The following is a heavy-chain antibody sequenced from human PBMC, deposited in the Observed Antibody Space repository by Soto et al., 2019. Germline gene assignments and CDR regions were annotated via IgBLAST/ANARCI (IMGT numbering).Heavy chain of an antibody. CDR3: ARGNDYIGGSYRYTVYLFDP. D-gene: IGHD3-16*02. CDR2: INHSGST. CDR1: GGSFSGYY. J-gene: IGHJ5*02. Sequence: SETLSLTCAVYGGSFSGYYWSWIRQPPGKGLEWIGEINHSGSTNYDPSLKSRVTISVDTSKNQFSLKLSSVTAADTAVYYCARGNDYIGGSYRYTVYLFDPWGQGTLVTVSS. V-gene: IGHV4-34*01.